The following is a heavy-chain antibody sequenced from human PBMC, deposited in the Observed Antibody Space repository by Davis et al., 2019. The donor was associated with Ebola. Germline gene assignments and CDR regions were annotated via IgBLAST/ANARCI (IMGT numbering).Heavy chain of an antibody. CDR1: GGTFSSYA. Sequence: SVKVSCKASGGTFSSYAISWVRQAPGQGLEWMGGIIPILGIANYAQKFQGRVTITADESTSTAYMELSSLRSEDTAVYYCASLRVPAAIVHYNWFDPWGQGTLVTVSS. D-gene: IGHD2-2*01. V-gene: IGHV1-69*10. CDR2: IIPILGIA. J-gene: IGHJ5*02. CDR3: ASLRVPAAIVHYNWFDP.